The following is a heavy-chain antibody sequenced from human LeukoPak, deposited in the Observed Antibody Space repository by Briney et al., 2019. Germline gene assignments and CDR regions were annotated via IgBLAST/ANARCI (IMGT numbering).Heavy chain of an antibody. Sequence: SVKVSCKASGGTFSSYAISWVRQAPGQGLECMGGSIPIFGTANYAQKFQGRVTITTDESTSTAYMELSSLRSEDTAVYYCASTGDYYYYYYMDVWGKGTTVTVSS. J-gene: IGHJ6*03. CDR1: GGTFSSYA. V-gene: IGHV1-69*05. CDR2: SIPIFGTA. CDR3: ASTGDYYYYYYMDV.